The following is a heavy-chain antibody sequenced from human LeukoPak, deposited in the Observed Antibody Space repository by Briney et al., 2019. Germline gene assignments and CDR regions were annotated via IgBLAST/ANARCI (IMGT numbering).Heavy chain of an antibody. CDR3: ARSMDIVVVPAADSSGFDY. D-gene: IGHD2-2*03. V-gene: IGHV1-2*02. CDR2: INPNNGGT. Sequence: ASVKVSCKASGYTFTGYYMHWVRQAPGQGLELMGWINPNNGGTNYAQNFQGRVAMTRDTSISSAYMELSRLRSDDTAVYYCARSMDIVVVPAADSSGFDYWGQGTLVTVSS. J-gene: IGHJ4*02. CDR1: GYTFTGYY.